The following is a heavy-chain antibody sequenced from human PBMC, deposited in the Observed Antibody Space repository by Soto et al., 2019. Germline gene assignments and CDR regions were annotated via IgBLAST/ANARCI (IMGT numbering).Heavy chain of an antibody. V-gene: IGHV5-51*01. Sequence: PGGSLKISCKGSGYSFTSYWIGWVLQMPGKGLEWMGIIYPGDSDTRYSPSFQGQVTISDDKSISTAYLQWSSLKASDTAMYYCARAVVVVAGSVYLDHCGQGTLVTVSS. D-gene: IGHD2-15*01. CDR1: GYSFTSYW. CDR3: ARAVVVVAGSVYLDH. CDR2: IYPGDSDT. J-gene: IGHJ4*02.